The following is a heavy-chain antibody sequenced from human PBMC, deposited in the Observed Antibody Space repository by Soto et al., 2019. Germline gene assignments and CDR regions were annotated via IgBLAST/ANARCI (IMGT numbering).Heavy chain of an antibody. Sequence: GASVKVSCKASGGSFSNYAIIWVRQAPGQGLEWVGGTIPIFGTSDYAQKFRGRVTITADASTSTAYMELSSLRSEDTAVYYCARGQTYYYDSSASYPGVEDAFHIWAQGTMVTVSS. CDR3: ARGQTYYYDSSASYPGVEDAFHI. D-gene: IGHD3-22*01. CDR1: GGSFSNYA. V-gene: IGHV1-69*13. CDR2: TIPIFGTS. J-gene: IGHJ3*02.